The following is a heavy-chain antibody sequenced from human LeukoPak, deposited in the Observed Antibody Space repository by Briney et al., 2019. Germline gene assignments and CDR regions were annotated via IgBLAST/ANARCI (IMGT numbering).Heavy chain of an antibody. CDR1: GDSISSRTYY. J-gene: IGHJ4*02. CDR2: IYYSGST. CDR3: AFLTVWATVDY. V-gene: IGHV4-39*01. Sequence: PSETLSLTCTVSGDSISSRTYYWGWIRQPPGKGLEWIGSIYYSGSTYYNPSLKSRVTISVDTPKNQFSLKLSSVTATDTAVYYCAFLTVWATVDYWGQGTLVTVSS. D-gene: IGHD3-16*01.